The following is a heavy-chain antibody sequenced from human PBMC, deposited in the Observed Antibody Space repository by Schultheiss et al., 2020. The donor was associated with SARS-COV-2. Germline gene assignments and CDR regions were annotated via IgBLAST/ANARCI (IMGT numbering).Heavy chain of an antibody. D-gene: IGHD2-2*01. CDR3: AKTTGYCSSTSCYANYFDY. Sequence: GGSLRLSFAASGFTFSSYGMHWVRQAPGKGLEWVAVISYDGSNKYYADSVKGRFTISRDNSKNTLYLQMNSLRAEDTAVYYCAKTTGYCSSTSCYANYFDYWGQGTLVTVSS. CDR2: ISYDGSNK. CDR1: GFTFSSYG. J-gene: IGHJ4*02. V-gene: IGHV3-30*18.